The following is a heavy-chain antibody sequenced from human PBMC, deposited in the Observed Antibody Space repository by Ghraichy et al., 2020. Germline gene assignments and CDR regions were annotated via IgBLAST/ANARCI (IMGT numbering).Heavy chain of an antibody. J-gene: IGHJ2*01. CDR1: GGSISSYY. D-gene: IGHD4-17*01. CDR3: ARVIVAVTTRYFDL. V-gene: IGHV4-4*07. CDR2: IYTSGST. Sequence: SETLSLTCTVSGGSISSYYWSWIRQPAGKGLEWIGRIYTSGSTNYNPSLKSRVTMSVDTSKNQFSLKLSSVTAADTAVYYCARVIVAVTTRYFDLWGRGTLVTVSS.